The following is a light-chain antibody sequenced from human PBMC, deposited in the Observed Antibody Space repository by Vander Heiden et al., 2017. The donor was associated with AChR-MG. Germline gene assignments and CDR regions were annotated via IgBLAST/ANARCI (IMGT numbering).Light chain of an antibody. CDR1: QGVNNW. V-gene: IGKV1D-12*01. CDR3: QQANSFPHT. Sequence: DIQMTQSPSYVSASVGDRVIITCRASQGVNNWLAWYQQIPGKAPKLLISAASNLQSGVPPRFSGSGSGTDFTLTISSLQPEDFATYYCQQANSFPHTFGPGTRVDVK. J-gene: IGKJ3*01. CDR2: AAS.